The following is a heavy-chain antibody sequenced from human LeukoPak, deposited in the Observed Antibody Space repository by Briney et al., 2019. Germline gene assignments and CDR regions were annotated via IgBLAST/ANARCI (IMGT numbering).Heavy chain of an antibody. Sequence: GGSLRLSCAASGFTFDDYAMHWVRQAPGKGLEWVSLILGDGGTTYSADSVKGRFTISRDNSKNSLYLQMDSLRTEDSALYYCAKGLRTGRRQFHYWGQGTLVTVPS. CDR3: AKGLRTGRRQFHY. D-gene: IGHD3/OR15-3a*01. CDR2: ILGDGGTT. V-gene: IGHV3-43*02. CDR1: GFTFDDYA. J-gene: IGHJ4*02.